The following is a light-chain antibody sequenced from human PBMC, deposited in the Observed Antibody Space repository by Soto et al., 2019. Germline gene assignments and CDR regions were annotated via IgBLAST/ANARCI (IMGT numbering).Light chain of an antibody. CDR2: AAS. J-gene: IGKJ1*01. CDR3: QHSYSTPLT. Sequence: DIQMTQSPSSLSASVGDRVTITCRASQSISSYLNWYQQKPGKAPKLLIYAASSLQSGVPTRFSGSGSGTDFTLTISSLQPEDFATYDCQHSYSTPLTFGQGTKVEIK. CDR1: QSISSY. V-gene: IGKV1-39*01.